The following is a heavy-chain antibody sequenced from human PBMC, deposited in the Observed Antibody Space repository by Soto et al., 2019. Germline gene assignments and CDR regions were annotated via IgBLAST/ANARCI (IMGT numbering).Heavy chain of an antibody. D-gene: IGHD2-2*02. CDR1: GYTFTSYG. CDR3: ARERPLRMSYCSSTSCYTGTGLDP. CDR2: ISAYNGNT. V-gene: IGHV1-18*01. J-gene: IGHJ5*02. Sequence: RASVKVSCKASGYTFTSYGISWVRQAPGQGLEWMGWISAYNGNTNYAQKLQGRVTMTTDTSTSTAYMELRSLRSDDTAVYYCARERPLRMSYCSSTSCYTGTGLDPWGQGTLVTVSS.